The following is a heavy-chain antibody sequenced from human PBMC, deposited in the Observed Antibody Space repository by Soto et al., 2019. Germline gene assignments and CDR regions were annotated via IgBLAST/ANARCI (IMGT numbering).Heavy chain of an antibody. CDR2: ISAYNGNT. CDR3: ARRPDYYDSSGYYGS. J-gene: IGHJ5*02. CDR1: GYTFTSYG. Sequence: QVQLVQSGAEVKKPGASVKVSCKASGYTFTSYGISWVRQAPGQGLEWMGWISAYNGNTNYAQKLQGRVTMTTDTSTSTAYMQLRSLRSDDTAVYSCARRPDYYDSSGYYGSWGQGTLVTFSS. D-gene: IGHD3-22*01. V-gene: IGHV1-18*01.